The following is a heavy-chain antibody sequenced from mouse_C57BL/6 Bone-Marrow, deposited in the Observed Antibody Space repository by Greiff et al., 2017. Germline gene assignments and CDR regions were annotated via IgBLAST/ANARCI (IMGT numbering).Heavy chain of an antibody. CDR1: GFTFTDYY. CDR3: ARYYYGSSYDWYFDV. CDR2: IRNKANGYTT. D-gene: IGHD1-1*01. Sequence: EVKLMESGGGLVQPGGSLSLSCAASGFTFTDYYMSWVRQPPGKALEWLGFIRNKANGYTTEYSASVKGRFTISRDNSQSILYLQMNALRAEDSATYYCARYYYGSSYDWYFDVWGTGTTGTVSS. V-gene: IGHV7-3*01. J-gene: IGHJ1*03.